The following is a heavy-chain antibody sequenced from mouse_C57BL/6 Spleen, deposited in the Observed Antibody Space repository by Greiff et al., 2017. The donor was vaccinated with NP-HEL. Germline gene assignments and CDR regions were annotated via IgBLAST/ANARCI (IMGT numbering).Heavy chain of an antibody. CDR1: GYTFTSYW. J-gene: IGHJ2*01. V-gene: IGHV1-69*01. CDR3: ARWTQDYFDY. CDR2: IDPSDSYT. Sequence: QVQLKESGAELVMPGASVKLSCKASGYTFTSYWMHWVKQRPGQGLEWIGEIDPSDSYTNYNQKFKGKSTLTVDKSSSTAYMQLSSLTSEDSAVYYCARWTQDYFDYWGQGTTLTVSS. D-gene: IGHD3-2*02.